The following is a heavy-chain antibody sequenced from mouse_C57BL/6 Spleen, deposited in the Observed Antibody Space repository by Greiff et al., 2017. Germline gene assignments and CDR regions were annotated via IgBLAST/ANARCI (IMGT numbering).Heavy chain of an antibody. J-gene: IGHJ4*01. CDR2: IYPGDGDT. Sequence: QVQLQQSGPELVKPGASVKISCKASGYAFSSSWMNWVKQRPGKGLEWIGRIYPGDGDTNYNGKFKGKATLTADKSSSTAYMQLSSLTSEDSAVYCCARTPPYYGAMDYWGQGTSVTVSS. CDR1: GYAFSSSW. V-gene: IGHV1-82*01. CDR3: ARTPPYYGAMDY. D-gene: IGHD1-1*01.